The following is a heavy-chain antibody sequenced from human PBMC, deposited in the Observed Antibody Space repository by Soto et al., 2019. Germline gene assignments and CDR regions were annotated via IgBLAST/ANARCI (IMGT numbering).Heavy chain of an antibody. D-gene: IGHD6-6*01. CDR3: AREKSSIAARRDYYYGMDV. J-gene: IGHJ6*02. CDR2: IIPIFGTA. CDR1: GGTFSSYA. V-gene: IGHV1-69*13. Sequence: SVKVSCKASGGTFSSYAISWVRQAPGQGLEWMGGIIPIFGTANYAQKFQGRVTITADESTSTAYMELSSLRSEDTAVYYCAREKSSIAARRDYYYGMDVWGQGTTVTVSS.